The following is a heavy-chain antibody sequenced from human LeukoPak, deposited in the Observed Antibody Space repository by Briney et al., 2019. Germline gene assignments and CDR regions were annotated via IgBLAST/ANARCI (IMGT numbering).Heavy chain of an antibody. CDR2: IDEDGSET. CDR1: GFTFSNYW. V-gene: IGHV3-7*01. J-gene: IGHJ3*01. Sequence: GGSLRLSCEVSGFTFSNYWMMWVRQAPGKGLEWVASIDEDGSETNYVDSVTGRFTVSRDHAKNSLFLQMNSRRAEDTAVYYCVRYGRRANDQPFDVWGQGTMVTVSS. D-gene: IGHD1-1*01. CDR3: VRYGRRANDQPFDV.